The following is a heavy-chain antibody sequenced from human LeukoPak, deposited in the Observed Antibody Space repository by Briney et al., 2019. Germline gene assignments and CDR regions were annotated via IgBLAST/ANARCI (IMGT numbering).Heavy chain of an antibody. CDR2: IYYSGST. D-gene: IGHD6-13*01. V-gene: IGHV4-59*01. CDR3: AIGAAARMGAFDI. CDR1: GGSISSYY. Sequence: SETLSLTCTVSGGSISSYYWSWLRQPPGKGLEWIGYIYYSGSTNYNPSLKSRVTISVDTSKNQFSLKLSSVTAADTAVYYCAIGAAARMGAFDIWGQGTMVTVSS. J-gene: IGHJ3*02.